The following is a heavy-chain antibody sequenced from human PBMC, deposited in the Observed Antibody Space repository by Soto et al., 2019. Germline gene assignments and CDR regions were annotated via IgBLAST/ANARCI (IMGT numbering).Heavy chain of an antibody. V-gene: IGHV4-59*11. CDR1: GGSIRRQY. J-gene: IGHJ4*02. CDR3: ARVLGGLRFLARAYFAY. D-gene: IGHD3-3*01. Sequence: SETLSLTRSVSGGSIRRQYWRWIRHPPGKGLEWIGYIYYSGSTNYNPSLKSRVTISVDTSKNQFSLKLSSVTAADTAVYYCARVLGGLRFLARAYFAYLCQSTLVT. CDR2: IYYSGST.